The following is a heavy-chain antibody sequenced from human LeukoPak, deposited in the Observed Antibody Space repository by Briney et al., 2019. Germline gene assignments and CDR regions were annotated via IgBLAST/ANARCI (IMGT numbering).Heavy chain of an antibody. Sequence: KTSETLSLTCAVYGGSFSDYYWSWIRQPPGKGLEWIGEINHSGSTNYNPSLKSRVTISVDTSKNQFSLKLSSVTAADTAVYYCASTRVVPAAHHFDYWGQGTLVTVSS. D-gene: IGHD2-2*01. J-gene: IGHJ4*02. V-gene: IGHV4-34*01. CDR2: INHSGST. CDR3: ASTRVVPAAHHFDY. CDR1: GGSFSDYY.